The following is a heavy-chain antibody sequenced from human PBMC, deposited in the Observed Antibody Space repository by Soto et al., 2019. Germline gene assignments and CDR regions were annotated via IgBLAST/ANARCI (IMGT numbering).Heavy chain of an antibody. CDR3: AKDGVGWVTTVSYFDS. CDR2: ISVSGDTT. V-gene: IGHV3-23*01. CDR1: GFTFSSFA. D-gene: IGHD4-4*01. J-gene: IGHJ4*02. Sequence: EVQLLESGGGLVQSGGSLRLSCAASGFTFSSFAMNWVRQAPGKGLEWVSTISVSGDTTTYADSVKGRFTISRENSMDTLYLQMNSLRAEDTALYFCAKDGVGWVTTVSYFDSWGQGTRVTVSS.